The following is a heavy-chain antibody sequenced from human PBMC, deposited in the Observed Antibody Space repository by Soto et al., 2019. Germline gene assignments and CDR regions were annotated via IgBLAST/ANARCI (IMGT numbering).Heavy chain of an antibody. D-gene: IGHD2-21*02. V-gene: IGHV3-23*01. CDR1: GFTFSTYA. Sequence: EVQLLESGGGLVQPGGSLRLSCAGSGFTFSTYAMSWVRQAPGKGLEWVSTISGSGGSTHYADSVKGRFTISRDNSKNTLYLQMHSLRAEDTAVYYCAKFYGGNSAHTYTIDPWGQGTLVTVSS. CDR2: ISGSGGST. CDR3: AKFYGGNSAHTYTIDP. J-gene: IGHJ5*02.